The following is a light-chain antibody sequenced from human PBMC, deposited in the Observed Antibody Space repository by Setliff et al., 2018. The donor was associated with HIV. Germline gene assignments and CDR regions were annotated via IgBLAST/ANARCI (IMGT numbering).Light chain of an antibody. CDR1: QSISSN. CDR3: QQYNDWPRT. CDR2: RAS. J-gene: IGKJ1*01. V-gene: IGKV3-15*01. Sequence: EIVMTQSPATLSVSPGERATLSCRASQSISSNLAWYQQKPGQAPRLLIYRASTRATGIPVRFSGTGSGTEFTLTISSLQSEDFAVYNCQQYNDWPRTVGQGTKVDIK.